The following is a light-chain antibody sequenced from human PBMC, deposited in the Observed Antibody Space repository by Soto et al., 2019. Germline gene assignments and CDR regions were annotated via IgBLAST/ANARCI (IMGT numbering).Light chain of an antibody. CDR1: QSVNSN. Sequence: EIVMTQSPATLSVSPGERATLSCRASQSVNSNLAWYQQKPGQAPRLLIYGASTRATGIPVRFSGTGSGTEFTLAISSLQSEDFAVYYCQQYNNWPLTFGGGTKVEIK. CDR2: GAS. V-gene: IGKV3D-15*01. CDR3: QQYNNWPLT. J-gene: IGKJ4*01.